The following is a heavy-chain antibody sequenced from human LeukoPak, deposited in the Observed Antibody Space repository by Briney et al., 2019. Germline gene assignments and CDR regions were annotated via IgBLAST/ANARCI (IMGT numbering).Heavy chain of an antibody. CDR1: GASVGSAGYY. Sequence: PSETLSLTCTVSGASVGSAGYYWSWIRQPPGGGLEWIGYIYYISNTNYNPSLKSRVTMSVDPSKNQFSLKLNSVTAADTAVYCCARTQSQSGSYRYYFGYWGQGTLVTVSS. J-gene: IGHJ4*02. V-gene: IGHV4-61*08. CDR2: IYYISNT. CDR3: ARTQSQSGSYRYYFGY. D-gene: IGHD1-26*01.